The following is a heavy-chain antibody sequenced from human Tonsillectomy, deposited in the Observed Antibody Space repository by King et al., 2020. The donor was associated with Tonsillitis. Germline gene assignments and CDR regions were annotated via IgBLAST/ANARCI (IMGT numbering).Heavy chain of an antibody. CDR2: INHSGST. Sequence: VQLQQWGAGLLKPSETLSLTCAVYGGSFSGYYWSWIRQPPGKGLEWIGEINHSGSTNYNPSLKSRVTISVDTSKNQFSLKLISVTAADTAVYYCARYFGSYELDPWGQGTLVTVSS. CDR1: GGSFSGYY. D-gene: IGHD2-21*01. CDR3: ARYFGSYELDP. V-gene: IGHV4-34*01. J-gene: IGHJ5*02.